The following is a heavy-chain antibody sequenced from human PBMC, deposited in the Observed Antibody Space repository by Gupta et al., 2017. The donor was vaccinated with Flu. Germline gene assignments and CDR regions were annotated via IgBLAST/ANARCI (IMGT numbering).Heavy chain of an antibody. CDR1: GGPFHNLA. V-gene: IGHV1-69*01. CDR3: ARDQRHQRGSDDYDSHVMDV. CDR2: IILKCGTA. J-gene: IGHJ6*02. D-gene: IGHD4/OR15-4a*01. Sequence: QMPVVQSGAAVKHSGCSVKVSCKSSGGPFHNLATRRVRQAPGQGLEWRGGIILKCGTANYAQKYQGRVTITADESTSTAYMELRSVTSEDKAVYFCARDQRHQRGSDDYDSHVMDVWGQGTMVTVSS.